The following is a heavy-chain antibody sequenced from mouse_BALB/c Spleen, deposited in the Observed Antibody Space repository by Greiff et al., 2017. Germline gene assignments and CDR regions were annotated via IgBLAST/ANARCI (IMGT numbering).Heavy chain of an antibody. CDR2: IRLKSNNYAT. CDR3: TRPIYYDYDEFAY. J-gene: IGHJ3*01. CDR1: GFTFSNYW. D-gene: IGHD2-4*01. V-gene: IGHV6-6*02. Sequence: EVKLEESGGGLVQPGGSMKLSCVASGFTFSNYWMNWVRQSPEKGLEWVAEIRLKSNNYATHYAESVKGRFTISRDDSKSSVYLQMNNLRAEDTGIYYCTRPIYYDYDEFAYWGQGTLVTVSA.